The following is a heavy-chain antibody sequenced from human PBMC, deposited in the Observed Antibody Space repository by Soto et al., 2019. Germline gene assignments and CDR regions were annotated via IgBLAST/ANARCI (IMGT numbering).Heavy chain of an antibody. CDR3: ARDYAQGYSSSWYGFFGY. V-gene: IGHV4-61*01. J-gene: IGHJ4*02. D-gene: IGHD6-13*01. CDR1: GGSVRSDSFY. Sequence: SETLSLTCTVSGGSVRSDSFYWSWIRQPPGKGLEWIAFIYHSGSTNYNPSLNSRVTISVDTSKNRFSLKLTSVTAADTAVYYCARDYAQGYSSSWYGFFGYWGQGTLVTVSS. CDR2: IYHSGST.